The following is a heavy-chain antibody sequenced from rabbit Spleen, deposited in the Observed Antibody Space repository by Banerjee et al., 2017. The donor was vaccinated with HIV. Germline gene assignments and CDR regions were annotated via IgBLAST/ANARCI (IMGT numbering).Heavy chain of an antibody. CDR3: ARNYVNAFDP. CDR1: GFSFSYSDY. CDR2: IGAGVSYTT. J-gene: IGHJ2*01. Sequence: QSFEESGGDLVKPGASLTLTCTASGFSFSYSDYMCWVRQPPGKGPEWIACIGAGVSYTTYYATWAKGRFTISKTSSTTVTLQMTSLTAADTATYFCARNYVNAFDPWGPGTLVTVS. D-gene: IGHD1-1*01. V-gene: IGHV1S40*01.